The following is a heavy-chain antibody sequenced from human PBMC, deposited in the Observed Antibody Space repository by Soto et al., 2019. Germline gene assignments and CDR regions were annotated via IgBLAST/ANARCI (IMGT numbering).Heavy chain of an antibody. CDR1: GGTFSSYA. J-gene: IGHJ5*02. CDR3: AMDSMGYSGYERRGNWFDP. V-gene: IGHV1-69*01. Sequence: QVQLVQSGAEVKKPGSSVKVSCKASGGTFSSYAISWVRQAPGQGLEWMGGIIPIFGTANYAQKFQGRVTITADESTSTAYMELSSLRSEDTAVYYCAMDSMGYSGYERRGNWFDPWGQGTLVTVSS. D-gene: IGHD5-12*01. CDR2: IIPIFGTA.